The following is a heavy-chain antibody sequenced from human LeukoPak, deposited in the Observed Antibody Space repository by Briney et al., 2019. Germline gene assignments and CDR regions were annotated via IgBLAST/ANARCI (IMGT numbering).Heavy chain of an antibody. CDR3: AREDSYGARYYFDY. CDR1: GGTFSSYA. CDR2: IIPILGIA. J-gene: IGHJ4*02. D-gene: IGHD5-18*01. V-gene: IGHV1-69*04. Sequence: SVKVSCKASGGTFSSYAISWVRQAPGQGLEWMGRIIPILGIANYAQKFQGRVTISADKSTSTAYMELSSLRSEDTAVYYCAREDSYGARYYFDYWGQGTLVTVSS.